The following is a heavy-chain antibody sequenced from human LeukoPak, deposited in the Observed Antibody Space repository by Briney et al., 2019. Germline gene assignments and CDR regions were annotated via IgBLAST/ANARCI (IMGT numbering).Heavy chain of an antibody. CDR3: ARQRGQILRYFDWLLFGFDP. J-gene: IGHJ5*02. V-gene: IGHV1-18*01. Sequence: ASVKVSCKASGYTFTSYGISWVRQAPGQGLEWMGWISAYNGNTNYARKLQGRVTMTTDTSTRTAYMELRSLRSDDTAVYYCARQRGQILRYFDWLLFGFDPWGQGTLVTVSS. CDR2: ISAYNGNT. D-gene: IGHD3-9*01. CDR1: GYTFTSYG.